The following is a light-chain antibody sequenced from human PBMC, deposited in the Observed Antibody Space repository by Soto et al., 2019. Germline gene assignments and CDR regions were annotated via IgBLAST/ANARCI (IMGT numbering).Light chain of an antibody. CDR1: GSDIGAYNY. V-gene: IGLV2-14*01. CDR3: SSFTTSYFYV. CDR2: GVT. Sequence: QSALTQPASVSGSPGQSITISCTGSGSDIGAYNYVSWYQQHPGKAPKLLIHGVTRRPSGVSSRFSASKSAYTASLTISGLQAEDAANYYCSSFTTSYFYVFGPGTKLTVL. J-gene: IGLJ1*01.